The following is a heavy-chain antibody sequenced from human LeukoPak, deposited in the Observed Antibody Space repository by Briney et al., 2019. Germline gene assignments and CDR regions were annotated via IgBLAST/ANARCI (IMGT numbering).Heavy chain of an antibody. CDR3: ARETRPLYGDYRWFDP. CDR1: GGSISSGDCY. V-gene: IGHV4-30-4*01. J-gene: IGHJ5*02. CDR2: IYYSGST. Sequence: SETLSLTCTVSGGSISSGDCYWSWIRQPPGKGLEWIGYIYYSGSTYYNPSLKSRVTISVDTSKNQFSLKLSSVTAADTAVYYCARETRPLYGDYRWFDPWGQGTLVTVSS. D-gene: IGHD4-17*01.